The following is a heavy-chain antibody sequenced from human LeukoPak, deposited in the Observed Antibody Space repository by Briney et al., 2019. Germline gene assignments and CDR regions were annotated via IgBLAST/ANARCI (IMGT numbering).Heavy chain of an antibody. CDR3: ARGGPLNYGEYDF. V-gene: IGHV4-61*02. J-gene: IGHJ4*02. Sequence: SETLSLTCTVSGGSISSGSYYWTWIRQPAGKGLEWIGRIYTSGGTNYNPSLKSRVTISVDTSKNQFSLKLSSVTVADTAVYYCARGGPLNYGEYDFWGQGTLVTVSS. CDR2: IYTSGGT. CDR1: GGSISSGSYY. D-gene: IGHD4-17*01.